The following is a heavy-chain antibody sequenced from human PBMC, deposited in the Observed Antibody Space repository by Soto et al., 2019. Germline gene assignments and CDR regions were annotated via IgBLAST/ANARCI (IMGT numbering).Heavy chain of an antibody. D-gene: IGHD5-18*01. Sequence: QVQLHQWGAGLVKSSETLSLTCAVYGGSFSGYYWSWIRQPPGQGLEWIGEINHIGRTNYNPSRKSRVTISVDTSKNQFSLKVNSVTAADTAVYYCARGGGRGYSYGYGIRDDAFNLWGQGTMVTVSS. CDR1: GGSFSGYY. CDR2: INHIGRT. V-gene: IGHV4-34*01. J-gene: IGHJ3*01. CDR3: ARGGGRGYSYGYGIRDDAFNL.